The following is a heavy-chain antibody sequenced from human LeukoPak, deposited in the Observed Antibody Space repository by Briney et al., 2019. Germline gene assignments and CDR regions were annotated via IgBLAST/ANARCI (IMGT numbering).Heavy chain of an antibody. CDR2: ISWNSGSI. D-gene: IGHD6-13*01. CDR1: GFTFDDYA. Sequence: PGRSLRLSCAASGFTFDDYAMHWVRQAPGKGLEWVSGISWNSGSIGYADSVKGRFTISRDNAKNSLYLQMNSLRAEDTAVYYCAKDRIAAAGYYYYGMDVWGQGTTVTVSS. V-gene: IGHV3-9*01. CDR3: AKDRIAAAGYYYYGMDV. J-gene: IGHJ6*02.